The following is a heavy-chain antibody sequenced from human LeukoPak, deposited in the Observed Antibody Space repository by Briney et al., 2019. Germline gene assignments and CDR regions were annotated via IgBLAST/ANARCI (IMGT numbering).Heavy chain of an antibody. CDR2: ISAYNGNT. Sequence: ASVKVSCEASGYTFTSYGISWVRQAPGQGLEWMGWISAYNGNTNYAQKLQGRVTMTTDTSTSTAYMELRSLRSDDTAVYYCARDSKVYYDSSGYHDYWGQGTLVTVSS. CDR1: GYTFTSYG. CDR3: ARDSKVYYDSSGYHDY. J-gene: IGHJ4*02. V-gene: IGHV1-18*01. D-gene: IGHD3-22*01.